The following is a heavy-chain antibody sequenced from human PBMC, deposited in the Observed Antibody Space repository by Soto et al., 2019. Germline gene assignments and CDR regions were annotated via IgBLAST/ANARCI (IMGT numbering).Heavy chain of an antibody. V-gene: IGHV3-11*01. CDR3: ARERVSRMEHDAFDI. CDR2: ISSSGSTI. D-gene: IGHD1-26*01. Sequence: GGSLRLSCAASGFTFSDYYMSWIRQAPGKGLEWVSYISSSGSTIYYADSVKGRFTISRDNAKNSLYLQMNSLRAEDTAVYYCARERVSRMEHDAFDIWGQGTMVTVSS. CDR1: GFTFSDYY. J-gene: IGHJ3*02.